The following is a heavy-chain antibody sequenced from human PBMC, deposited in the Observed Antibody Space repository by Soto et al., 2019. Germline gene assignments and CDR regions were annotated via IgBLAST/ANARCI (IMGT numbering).Heavy chain of an antibody. Sequence: QLQLQESGSGLVKPSQTLSLTCAVSGGSISGTTYSWSWIRQPPGKGLEWIGYIYDSGNTYYNPSLKSQFPISVDRSKNQFSLKLSSVTAADTAVYYCARGQGAATGHSNLDYRGQGALVTVSS. V-gene: IGHV4-30-2*01. CDR3: ARGQGAATGHSNLDY. D-gene: IGHD6-13*01. CDR1: GGSISGTTYS. J-gene: IGHJ4*02. CDR2: IYDSGNT.